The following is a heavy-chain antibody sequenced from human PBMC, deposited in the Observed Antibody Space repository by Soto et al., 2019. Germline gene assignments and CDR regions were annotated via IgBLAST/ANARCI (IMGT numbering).Heavy chain of an antibody. V-gene: IGHV4-30-4*01. J-gene: IGHJ4*02. CDR3: ARDDGYYRLSDY. CDR2: IYYTGST. D-gene: IGHD3-3*01. CDR1: GGSISSGDYF. Sequence: QVRLQESGPGQVKPSQTLSLTCTVSGGSISSGDYFWSWVRQPPGKGLEWIGYIYYTGSTSYNPSLKSRTTMSVDTSKNQFSLKLTSVTAADTAVYFCARDDGYYRLSDYWGQGSLVTVSS.